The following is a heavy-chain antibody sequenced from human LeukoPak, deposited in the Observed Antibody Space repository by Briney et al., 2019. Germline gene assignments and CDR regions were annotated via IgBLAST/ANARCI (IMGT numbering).Heavy chain of an antibody. J-gene: IGHJ4*02. CDR2: INPNSGGT. Sequence: ASVKVSCKASGYTFTGYYMHWVRQAPGQGLEWMGWINPNSGGTNYAQKFQGRVTMTRDTSISTAYMELSRLRSDDTAVYYCARPLVRYFDWSHFDYWSQGTLVTVSS. D-gene: IGHD3-9*01. CDR3: ARPLVRYFDWSHFDY. V-gene: IGHV1-2*02. CDR1: GYTFTGYY.